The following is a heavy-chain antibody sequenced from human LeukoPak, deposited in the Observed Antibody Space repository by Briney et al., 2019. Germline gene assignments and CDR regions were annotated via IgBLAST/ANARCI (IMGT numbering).Heavy chain of an antibody. Sequence: SETLSLTCSVSGASISISNFYWGWIRQPPGRGLEWIGNIYYSGSTYYNPSLKSRVTISIYTSKNQFSLRLSALAAADTAVYYCARAELVRGVPFAYWGQGTLVTASS. CDR3: ARAELVRGVPFAY. D-gene: IGHD3-10*01. V-gene: IGHV4-39*07. CDR2: IYYSGST. J-gene: IGHJ4*02. CDR1: GASISISNFY.